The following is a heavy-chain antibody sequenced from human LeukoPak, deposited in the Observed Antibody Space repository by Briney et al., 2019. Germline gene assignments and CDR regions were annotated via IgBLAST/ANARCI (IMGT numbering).Heavy chain of an antibody. D-gene: IGHD3-10*01. V-gene: IGHV3-64*01. CDR3: ARAPVGNYYGSGSYYRVAYYFDY. CDR2: ISRNGGST. J-gene: IGHJ4*02. CDR1: GFTFSSYA. Sequence: GGSPRLSCAASGFTFSSYAMHWVRQAPGKGLEYVSAISRNGGSTYYANSVKGRFTISRDNSKNTLSLQMGSLRAEDMAVYYCARAPVGNYYGSGSYYRVAYYFDYWGQGTLVTVSS.